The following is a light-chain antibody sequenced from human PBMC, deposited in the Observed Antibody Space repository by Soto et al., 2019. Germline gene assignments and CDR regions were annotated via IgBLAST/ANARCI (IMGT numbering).Light chain of an antibody. V-gene: IGKV1-5*03. CDR2: KAS. CDR1: QSISSW. J-gene: IGKJ4*01. CDR3: QQYNSSLT. Sequence: QRTKITSTLSATIGDKVNITFRASQSISSWLAWYQQKPGKAPKLLIYKASSLESGVPSRFSGSGSGTEFTLTISSLQPEDFAAYYCQQYNSSLTFGGGTKVDI.